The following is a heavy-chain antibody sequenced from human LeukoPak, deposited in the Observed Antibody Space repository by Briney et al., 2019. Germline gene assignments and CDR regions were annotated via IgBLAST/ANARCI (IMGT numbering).Heavy chain of an antibody. D-gene: IGHD4-17*01. J-gene: IGHJ6*02. CDR2: ISAYNGNT. CDR3: ARDPSTTVTKNYYGMDV. CDR1: GYTFTSYG. Sequence: ASVKVSCKASGYTFTSYGISWVRQAPGQGLEWMGWISAYNGNTNYAQKLQGRVTMTTDTSTSTAYMELRSLRSDDTAVYYCARDPSTTVTKNYYGMDVWGQGTTVTVSS. V-gene: IGHV1-18*01.